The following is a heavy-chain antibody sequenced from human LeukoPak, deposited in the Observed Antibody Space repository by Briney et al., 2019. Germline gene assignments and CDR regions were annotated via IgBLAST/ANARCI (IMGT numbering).Heavy chain of an antibody. J-gene: IGHJ4*02. Sequence: PSETLSLTCNVSGGSINSGSYYWGWIRQPPGGGLEWIGSIYYSGSTYYNPSLKSRVTISVDTSKNQFSLRLSSVTAADTAMYYCARHGTYYKFDFWGQGTLVTVSS. D-gene: IGHD1-26*01. V-gene: IGHV4-39*01. CDR3: ARHGTYYKFDF. CDR1: GGSINSGSYY. CDR2: IYYSGST.